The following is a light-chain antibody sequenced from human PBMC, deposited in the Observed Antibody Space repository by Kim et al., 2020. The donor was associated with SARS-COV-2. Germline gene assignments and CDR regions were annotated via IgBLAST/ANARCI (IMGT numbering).Light chain of an antibody. CDR2: HAS. CDR3: QQYIKGPRGT. CDR1: QSVSTN. V-gene: IGKV3-15*01. J-gene: IGKJ2*02. Sequence: EIVMTQSPATLSVSPGERATLSCRASQSVSTNLAWYQQKPGQAPRLLIYHASTRATGIPARFSGSGSGTEFTLTISSLQSEDFAVYYCQQYIKGPRGTFGQGTKLEIK.